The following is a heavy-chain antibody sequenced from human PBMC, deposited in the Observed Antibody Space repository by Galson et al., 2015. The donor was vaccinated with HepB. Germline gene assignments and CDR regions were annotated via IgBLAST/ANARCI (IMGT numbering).Heavy chain of an antibody. CDR2: IDWDDDK. J-gene: IGHJ4*02. Sequence: PALVKPTQTLPLTCTFSGFSPSTSGMCVSWIRQPPGKALEWLALIDWDDDKYYSTSLKTRLTIFKDTSKNQVVLTVANMDPVDTPTDYCARILRGSTTVHYYVDYWGQGALVTVSS. V-gene: IGHV2-70*13. D-gene: IGHD3-16*01. CDR1: GFSPSTSGMC. CDR3: ARILRGSTTVHYYVDY.